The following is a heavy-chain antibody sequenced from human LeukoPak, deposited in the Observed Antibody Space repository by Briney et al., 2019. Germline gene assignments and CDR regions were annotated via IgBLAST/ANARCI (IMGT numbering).Heavy chain of an antibody. V-gene: IGHV3-74*01. CDR3: ARVRDDYTYFDC. J-gene: IGHJ4*02. CDR2: INSDGSRT. Sequence: RSGGSLRLSCAASGFTFSSYAMSWVRQAPGKGLMWVSRINSDGSRTTYADSVRGRFTISRDNAKSTLYLQMNSLRAEDTAVYYCARVRDDYTYFDCWGLGTLVTVSS. D-gene: IGHD4-11*01. CDR1: GFTFSSYA.